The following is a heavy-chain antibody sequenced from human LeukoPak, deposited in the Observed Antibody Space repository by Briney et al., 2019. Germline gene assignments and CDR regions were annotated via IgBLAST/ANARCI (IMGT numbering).Heavy chain of an antibody. V-gene: IGHV4-34*01. CDR3: ARQCYDILTGYYRGSYYFDY. Sequence: SETLSLTCAVYGGSFSGYYWSWIRQPPGKGLEWIGEINHSGSTNYNPSLKSRVTISVDTSKNQFSLRLSSVTAADTAVYYCARQCYDILTGYYRGSYYFDYWGQGTLVTVSS. D-gene: IGHD3-9*01. CDR1: GGSFSGYY. CDR2: INHSGST. J-gene: IGHJ4*02.